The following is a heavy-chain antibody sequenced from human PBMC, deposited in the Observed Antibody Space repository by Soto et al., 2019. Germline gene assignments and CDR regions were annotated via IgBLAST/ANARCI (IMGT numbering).Heavy chain of an antibody. CDR3: ARAPPGPAPRWGV. V-gene: IGHV4-30-2*01. CDR2: IYPTGKT. Sequence: SETLSLTCAVSGVSISSCGYSWSWIRQTPGKGLEWIGYIYPTGKTYYNPSLENRGTISIDTAKNQFSLQLTSVTAADTAVYYCARAPPGPAPRWGVWGHGTTVTVSS. J-gene: IGHJ6*02. CDR1: GVSISSCGYS. D-gene: IGHD3-16*01.